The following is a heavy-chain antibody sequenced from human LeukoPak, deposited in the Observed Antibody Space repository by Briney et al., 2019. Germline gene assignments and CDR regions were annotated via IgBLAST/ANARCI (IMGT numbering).Heavy chain of an antibody. V-gene: IGHV1-24*01. D-gene: IGHD3-16*02. CDR2: FDPEDGET. Sequence: ASVKVSCKVSGYTLTELSMHWVRQAPGKGLEWRGGFDPEDGETIYAQKSQGRVTMTEDTSTDTAYMELSSLRSEDTAVYYCATRRYVWGSYRWDFDYWGQGTLVTVSS. CDR1: GYTLTELS. J-gene: IGHJ4*02. CDR3: ATRRYVWGSYRWDFDY.